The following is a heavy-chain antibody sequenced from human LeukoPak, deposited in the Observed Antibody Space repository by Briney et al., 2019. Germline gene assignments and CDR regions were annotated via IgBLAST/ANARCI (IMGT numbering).Heavy chain of an antibody. D-gene: IGHD3-22*01. CDR2: IYPGDSDT. CDR1: GYSFTSYW. V-gene: IGHV5-51*01. Sequence: GESLKISCKGSGYSFTSYWIGWVRQMPGKGLEWMGIIYPGDSDTRYSPSFQGQVTISADKSISTAYLQWSSLKASGTAMYYCARSLYYYDSSGYFGYWGQGTLVTVSS. J-gene: IGHJ4*02. CDR3: ARSLYYYDSSGYFGY.